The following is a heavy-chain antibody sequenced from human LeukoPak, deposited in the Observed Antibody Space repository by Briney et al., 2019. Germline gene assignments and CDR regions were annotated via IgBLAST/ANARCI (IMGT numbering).Heavy chain of an antibody. J-gene: IGHJ5*02. D-gene: IGHD6-25*01. CDR2: IIPMFGAA. V-gene: IGHV1-69*05. CDR1: GGTFSNYA. CDR3: VRRQALRGRHRAFDP. Sequence: ASVKVSCKASGGTFSNYAVSWVRQAPGQGLEWLGGIIPMFGAAKHAQKFQGRVTVTTDEGTTTAYMELISLRSEDTAVYYCVRRQALRGRHRAFDPWGQGTLVTVTS.